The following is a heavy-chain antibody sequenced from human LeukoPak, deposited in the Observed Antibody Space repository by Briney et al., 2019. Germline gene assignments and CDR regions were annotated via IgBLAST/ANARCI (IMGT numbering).Heavy chain of an antibody. CDR2: INPNSVGT. CDR3: ARKDVSMITFGGVIGFDY. V-gene: IGHV1-2*02. Sequence: GASVKVSCKASGYTFTGYYMHWVRQAPGQGLEWMGTINPNSVGTDYAPNFQGRVNMSRDTSISTAYMELSRMRSDETAVYYCARKDVSMITFGGVIGFDYWGQGTLVTVS. D-gene: IGHD3-16*02. CDR1: GYTFTGYY. J-gene: IGHJ4*02.